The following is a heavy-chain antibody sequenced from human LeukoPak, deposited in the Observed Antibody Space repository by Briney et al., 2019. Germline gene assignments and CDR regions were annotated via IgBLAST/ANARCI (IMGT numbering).Heavy chain of an antibody. Sequence: PGGSLRLSCVASGFIFTTYGMHWVRQAPGRGLEWVAFIRFDGSKEDYGDSVKGRFTISRDNSRNTLYLQMNSLRVEDTAVYYCAKDAQRGFDYSNSLEYWGQGTLVTVSS. J-gene: IGHJ4*02. V-gene: IGHV3-30*02. CDR2: IRFDGSKE. D-gene: IGHD4-11*01. CDR3: AKDAQRGFDYSNSLEY. CDR1: GFIFTTYG.